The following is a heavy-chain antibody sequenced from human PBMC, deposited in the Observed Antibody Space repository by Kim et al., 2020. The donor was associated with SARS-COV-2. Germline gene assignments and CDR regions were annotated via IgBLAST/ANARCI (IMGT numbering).Heavy chain of an antibody. V-gene: IGHV3-23*01. CDR1: GFTFDNYA. CDR2: ITATGETT. Sequence: GGSLRLSCGASGFTFDNYAMTWVRQTPGKGPEWVSTITATGETTYYADSVKGRFTISRDNSKNTVHLQMNSLRVDDTALYYCATGSTSSTWVKFDYWGQGTLVTVSS. J-gene: IGHJ4*02. CDR3: ATGSTSSTWVKFDY. D-gene: IGHD4-17*01.